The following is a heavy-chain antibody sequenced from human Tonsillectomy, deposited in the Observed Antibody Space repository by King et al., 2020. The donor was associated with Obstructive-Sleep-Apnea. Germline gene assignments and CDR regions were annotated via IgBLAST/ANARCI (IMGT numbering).Heavy chain of an antibody. CDR2: IYHSGST. V-gene: IGHV4-38-2*02. J-gene: IGHJ4*02. CDR3: AGNGRTYVDTARGYYDSSGYYFDY. CDR1: GYSISSGYY. D-gene: IGHD3-22*01. Sequence: QLQESGPGLVKPSETLSLTCTVSGYSISSGYYWGWIRQPPGKGLEWIGSIYHSGSTYYNPSLKSRVTISVDTSKNQFSLKLSSVTAADTAVYYCAGNGRTYVDTARGYYDSSGYYFDYWGQGTLVTVSS.